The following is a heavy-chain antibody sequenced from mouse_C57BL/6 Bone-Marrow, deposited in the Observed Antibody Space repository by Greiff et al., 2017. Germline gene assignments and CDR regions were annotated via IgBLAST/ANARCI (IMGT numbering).Heavy chain of an antibody. CDR3: ARGRLWSFAY. Sequence: QVQLQQPGAELVKPGASVMLSCKFSGYTFTSYWLHWVKQSPGQGLEWIGLIHPNSGSTNYNEKFKSKATLTVDKSSSTAYMQLSSLTSEDSAVYYCARGRLWSFAYWGQGTLVTVSA. D-gene: IGHD1-1*02. CDR2: IHPNSGST. V-gene: IGHV1-64*01. CDR1: GYTFTSYW. J-gene: IGHJ3*01.